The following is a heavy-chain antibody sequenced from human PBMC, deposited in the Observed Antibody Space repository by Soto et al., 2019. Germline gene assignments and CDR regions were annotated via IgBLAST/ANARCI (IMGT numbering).Heavy chain of an antibody. D-gene: IGHD2-21*01. Sequence: PGGSLRLSCAASGFTFSSYAMHWVRQAPGKGLEWVAVISYDGSNKYYADSVKGRFTISRDNSKNTLYLQMNSLRAEDTAVYYCARENSAFDIWGQGTMVTVSS. CDR2: ISYDGSNK. V-gene: IGHV3-30-3*01. J-gene: IGHJ3*02. CDR3: ARENSAFDI. CDR1: GFTFSSYA.